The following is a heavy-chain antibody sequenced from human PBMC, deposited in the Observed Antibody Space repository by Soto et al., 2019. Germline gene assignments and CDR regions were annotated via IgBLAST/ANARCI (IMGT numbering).Heavy chain of an antibody. D-gene: IGHD3-16*01. Sequence: QVQLQQWGAGLLKPSETLSLTCAVYGGSISGFFWSWIRQPPGKGLEYIGEINHNGGINYNPSLKGRVTITIDTSKNQFSLKLSSVTAADTAVYYCAREGATNVW. CDR2: INHNGGI. CDR3: AREGATNV. V-gene: IGHV4-34*01. J-gene: IGHJ6*01. CDR1: GGSISGFF.